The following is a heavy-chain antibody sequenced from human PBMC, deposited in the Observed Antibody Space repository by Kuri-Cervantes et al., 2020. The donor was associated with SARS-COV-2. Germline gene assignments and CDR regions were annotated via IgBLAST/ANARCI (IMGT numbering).Heavy chain of an antibody. Sequence: LRLSCTVSGGSISSSSYYWSWIRQPTGKGLEWIGRIYTSGSTNYNPSLKSRVTMSVDTSKNQFSLKLSSVTAADTAVYYCARDLRPKAAAGTRNAFDIWGQGTMVTVSS. J-gene: IGHJ3*02. D-gene: IGHD6-13*01. CDR3: ARDLRPKAAAGTRNAFDI. CDR1: GGSISSSSYY. V-gene: IGHV4-61*02. CDR2: IYTSGST.